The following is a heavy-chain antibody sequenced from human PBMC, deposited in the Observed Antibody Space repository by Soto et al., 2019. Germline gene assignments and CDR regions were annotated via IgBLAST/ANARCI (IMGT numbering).Heavy chain of an antibody. J-gene: IGHJ4*02. CDR1: GYTFTSYA. D-gene: IGHD6-13*01. Sequence: ASVKVSCKASGYTFTSYAMHWVCQAPGQRLEWMGWINAGNGNTKYSQKFQGRVTITRDTSASTAYMELSSLRSEDTAVYYCARAVSSSWYYFDYWGQGTLVTVSS. CDR3: ARAVSSSWYYFDY. V-gene: IGHV1-3*01. CDR2: INAGNGNT.